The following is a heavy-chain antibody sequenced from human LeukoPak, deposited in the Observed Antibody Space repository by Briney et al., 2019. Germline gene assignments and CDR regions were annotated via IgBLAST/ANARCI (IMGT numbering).Heavy chain of an antibody. CDR2: ISSSSSYI. J-gene: IGHJ4*02. CDR3: ARDRSGWPIFDY. Sequence: GGSLRLSCAASGFTFSSYSMNWVRQAPGKGLEWVSSISSSSSYIYYADSVKGQFTISRDNAKNSLYLQMNGLRAEDTAVYYCARDRSGWPIFDYWGQGTLVTVSS. V-gene: IGHV3-21*01. CDR1: GFTFSSYS. D-gene: IGHD6-19*01.